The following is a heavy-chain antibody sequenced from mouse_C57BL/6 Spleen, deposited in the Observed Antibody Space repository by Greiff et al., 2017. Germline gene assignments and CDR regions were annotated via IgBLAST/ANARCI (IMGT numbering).Heavy chain of an antibody. V-gene: IGHV1-85*01. D-gene: IGHD2-10*02. J-gene: IGHJ4*01. CDR1: GYTFTSYD. CDR3: ARWMYGNYYYAMDY. CDR2: IYPRDGST. Sequence: VQLQESGPELVKPGASVKLSCKASGYTFTSYDINWVKQRPGQGLEWIGWIYPRDGSTKYNEKFKGKATLTVDTSSSTAYMELHSLTSEDSAVYFCARWMYGNYYYAMDYWGQGTSVTVSS.